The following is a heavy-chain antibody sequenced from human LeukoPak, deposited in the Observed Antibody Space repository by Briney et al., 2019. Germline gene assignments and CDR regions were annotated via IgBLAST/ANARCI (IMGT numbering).Heavy chain of an antibody. CDR2: IIPILGIP. CDR3: ARGGNGDYGSFDY. J-gene: IGHJ4*02. Sequence: SVKVSCKASGGTFISYAITWVRQAPGQGLEWMGRIIPILGIPNYAQNFQGRVTITADKSTSTAYMELSSLRSDDTTVYYCARGGNGDYGSFDYWCQGTLVTVSS. CDR1: GGTFISYA. D-gene: IGHD4-17*01. V-gene: IGHV1-69*04.